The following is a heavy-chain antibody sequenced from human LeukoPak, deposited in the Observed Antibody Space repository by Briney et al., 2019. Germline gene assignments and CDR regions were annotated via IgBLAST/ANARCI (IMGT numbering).Heavy chain of an antibody. V-gene: IGHV4-4*07. CDR1: GGSISSYY. Sequence: SETLSLTCTVSGGSISSYYWSWIRQPAGKGLEWIGRIYTSGSTNYNPSLKSRVTISVDTSQKQFSLKVTSVTAADTAVYYCARHFPHMDPSGWKQGWFDPWSQGTLVTVSS. CDR2: IYTSGST. J-gene: IGHJ5*02. CDR3: ARHFPHMDPSGWKQGWFDP. D-gene: IGHD6-19*01.